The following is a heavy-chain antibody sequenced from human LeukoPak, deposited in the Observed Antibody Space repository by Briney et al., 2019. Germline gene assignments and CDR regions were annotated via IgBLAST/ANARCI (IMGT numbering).Heavy chain of an antibody. CDR3: ARSRSSYWYFDL. Sequence: SETLSLTCTVFGGSISSSSYYWGWIRQPPGTGLEWIGSIYYSGSTYYNPSLKSRVTISVDTSKNQFSLKLSSVTAADTAVYYCARSRSSYWYFDLWGRGTLVTVSS. CDR1: GGSISSSSYY. V-gene: IGHV4-39*01. CDR2: IYYSGST. J-gene: IGHJ2*01.